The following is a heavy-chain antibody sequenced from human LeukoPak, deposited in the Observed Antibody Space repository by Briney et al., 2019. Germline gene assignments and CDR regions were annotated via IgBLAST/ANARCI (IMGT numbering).Heavy chain of an antibody. Sequence: GGSLRLSCATSGFTFSGYAMSWVRQAPGKGLEWVSGISWNSGSIGYADSVKGRFTISRDNAKNSLYLQMNSLRAEDTALYYCAKGTGWFGELDPNDYWGQGTLVTVSS. D-gene: IGHD3-10*01. J-gene: IGHJ4*02. CDR3: AKGTGWFGELDPNDY. CDR1: GFTFSGYA. CDR2: ISWNSGSI. V-gene: IGHV3-9*01.